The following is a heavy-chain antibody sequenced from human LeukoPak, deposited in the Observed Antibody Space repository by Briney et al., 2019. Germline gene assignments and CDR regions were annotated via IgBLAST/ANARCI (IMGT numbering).Heavy chain of an antibody. V-gene: IGHV3-7*01. D-gene: IGHD1-26*01. CDR2: IKEDESEK. CDR3: ARGGSFGSFDY. CDR1: GFTHSSNW. J-gene: IGHJ4*02. Sequence: GGSLRLSCAASGFTHSSNWMSWVRQAPGKGLEWVANIKEDESEKDYVDSVKGRFTISRDNAKNSLYLQNNSLRAEDTAVYYCARGGSFGSFDYWGQGTLVTVSS.